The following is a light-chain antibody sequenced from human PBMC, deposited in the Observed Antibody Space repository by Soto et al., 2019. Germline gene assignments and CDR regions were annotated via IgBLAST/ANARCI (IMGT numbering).Light chain of an antibody. CDR3: LQDYSYPRT. V-gene: IGKV1-6*01. Sequence: AIQWTQDPSSRSASVGDRVTITYRASQGIRNDLGWYQQKPGKAPKLLIYAASSLQSGVPSRFSGSGSGTDFTLTISSLQPEDFATYYCLQDYSYPRTFGQGSKVDIK. CDR1: QGIRND. J-gene: IGKJ1*01. CDR2: AAS.